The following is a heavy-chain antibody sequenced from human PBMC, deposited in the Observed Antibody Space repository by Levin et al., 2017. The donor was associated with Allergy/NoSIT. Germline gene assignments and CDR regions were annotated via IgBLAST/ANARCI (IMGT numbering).Heavy chain of an antibody. D-gene: IGHD1-26*01. J-gene: IGHJ3*02. V-gene: IGHV4-61*01. CDR3: ARFSPGGSYYGGAFDI. Sequence: SETLSLTCTVSGGSVSSGSYYWSWIRQPPGKGLEWIGYIYYSGSTNYNPSLKSRVTISVDTSKNQFSLKLSSVTAADTAVYYCARFSPGGSYYGGAFDIWGQGTMVTVSS. CDR1: GGSVSSGSYY. CDR2: IYYSGST.